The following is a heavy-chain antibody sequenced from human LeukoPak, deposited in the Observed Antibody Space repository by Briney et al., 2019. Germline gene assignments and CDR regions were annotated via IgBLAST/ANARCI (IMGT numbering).Heavy chain of an antibody. J-gene: IGHJ4*02. D-gene: IGHD3-22*01. V-gene: IGHV4-34*01. CDR2: INHSGST. Sequence: SETLSLTCAVYGGSFSGYYWSWIRKPPGKGLEWIGEINHSGSTNYNPSLKSRVTISVDTSKNQFSLKLSSVTAADTAVYYCARRSGYYYGHFDYWGQGTLVTVSS. CDR3: ARRSGYYYGHFDY. CDR1: GGSFSGYY.